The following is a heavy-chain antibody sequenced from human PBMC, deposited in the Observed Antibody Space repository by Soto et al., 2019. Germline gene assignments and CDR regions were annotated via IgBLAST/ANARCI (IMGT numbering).Heavy chain of an antibody. J-gene: IGHJ6*02. Sequence: QVQLVQSGAEVQKPGSSVKVSCKASGGTFSSYAISWVRQAPGQGLEWMGGIIPIFGTANYAQKFQGRVTITADESTSTAYMELSSLRSEDTAVYYCASNGDIVATINYYYYGMDVWGQGTTVTVSS. CDR3: ASNGDIVATINYYYYGMDV. CDR1: GGTFSSYA. V-gene: IGHV1-69*01. D-gene: IGHD5-12*01. CDR2: IIPIFGTA.